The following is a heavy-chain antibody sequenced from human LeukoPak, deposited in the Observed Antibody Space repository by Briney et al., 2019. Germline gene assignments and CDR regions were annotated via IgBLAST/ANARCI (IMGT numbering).Heavy chain of an antibody. D-gene: IGHD3-22*01. CDR3: ARDPEHRTYYYDSSGPR. V-gene: IGHV3-48*01. CDR2: ISSSSSTI. Sequence: GGSLRLSCAASGLSFSTYDMTWVRQAPGKGLEWVSYISSSSSTIYYADSVKGRFTISRDNAKNSLYLQMNSQRAEDTAVYYCARDPEHRTYYYDSSGPRGGQGTLVTVSS. CDR1: GLSFSTYD. J-gene: IGHJ4*02.